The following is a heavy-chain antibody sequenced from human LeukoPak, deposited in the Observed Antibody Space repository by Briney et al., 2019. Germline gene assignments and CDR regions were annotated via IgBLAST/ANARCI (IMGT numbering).Heavy chain of an antibody. CDR3: AKVHSMIVVVSAFDI. CDR2: ISGSGGST. J-gene: IGHJ3*02. CDR1: GFTFGDYA. D-gene: IGHD3-22*01. V-gene: IGHV3-23*01. Sequence: GSLRLSCTASGFTFGDYAMSWVRQAPGKGLEWVSAISGSGGSTYYADSVKGRFTISRDNSKNTLYLQMNSLRAEDTAVYYCAKVHSMIVVVSAFDIWGQGTMVTVSS.